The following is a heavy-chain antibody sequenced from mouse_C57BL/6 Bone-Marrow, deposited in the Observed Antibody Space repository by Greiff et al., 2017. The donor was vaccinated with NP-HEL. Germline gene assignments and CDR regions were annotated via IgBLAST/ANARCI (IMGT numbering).Heavy chain of an antibody. Sequence: EVHLVESGGDLVKPGGSLKLSCAASGFTFSSYGMSWVRQTPDKRLEWVATISSGGSYTYYPDSVKGRFTISSDNAKNTLYLQMSSLKSEDTAMYYCARHGDYYGSSNYAMDYWGQGTSVTVSS. CDR1: GFTFSSYG. CDR2: ISSGGSYT. J-gene: IGHJ4*01. V-gene: IGHV5-6*01. D-gene: IGHD1-1*01. CDR3: ARHGDYYGSSNYAMDY.